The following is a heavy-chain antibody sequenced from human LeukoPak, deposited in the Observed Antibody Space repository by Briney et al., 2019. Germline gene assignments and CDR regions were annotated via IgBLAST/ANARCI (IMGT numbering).Heavy chain of an antibody. Sequence: PSETLSLTCTVSGGSISSSSYYWGWIRQPPGKGLEWIGSIYYSGSTYYNPSLKSRVTISVDTSKNQFSLKLSSVTAADTAVYYCAKAWLRRRFDIWGQGTMVTVSS. CDR3: AKAWLRRRFDI. D-gene: IGHD5-12*01. J-gene: IGHJ3*02. CDR2: IYYSGST. CDR1: GGSISSSSYY. V-gene: IGHV4-39*01.